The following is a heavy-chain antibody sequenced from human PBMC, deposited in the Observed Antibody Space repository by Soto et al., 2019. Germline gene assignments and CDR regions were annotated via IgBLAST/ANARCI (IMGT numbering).Heavy chain of an antibody. CDR2: AYYSGDT. D-gene: IGHD2-8*01. CDR1: GGSISRYY. J-gene: IGHJ5*02. Sequence: LSLTCSVSGGSISRYYWSWIRQPPGKGLEWIGYAYYSGDTGYNPSLQSRVTMAVDTSKNQVSLKLTSVTAADTTVYYCARDRSTYGGGGTGEVKENWFDPWGQGALVTVSS. CDR3: ARDRSTYGGGGTGEVKENWFDP. V-gene: IGHV4-59*01.